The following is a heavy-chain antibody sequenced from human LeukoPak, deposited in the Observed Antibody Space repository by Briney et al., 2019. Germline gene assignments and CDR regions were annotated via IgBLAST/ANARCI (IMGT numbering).Heavy chain of an antibody. V-gene: IGHV3-21*01. CDR1: GFTFSTYS. D-gene: IGHD3-16*01. CDR3: ARALGDQTDYYYGMDV. J-gene: IGHJ6*02. CDR2: ITTSTTVPHI. Sequence: GGSLRLSCAASGFTFSTYSMNWVRQAPGRGLEWVSSITTSTTVPHIFYADSVTGRFTISRDNADNSLFLQMNSLRAEDTAVYYCARALGDQTDYYYGMDVWGQGTTVTVSS.